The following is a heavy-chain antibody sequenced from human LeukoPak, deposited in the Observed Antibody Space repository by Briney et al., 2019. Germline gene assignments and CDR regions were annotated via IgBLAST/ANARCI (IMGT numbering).Heavy chain of an antibody. Sequence: ASVKVSCKASGYTFTSYAMHWVRQAPGQGLEWMGWMNPNSGKTGYAQRFQGRVTMTRNTSITTAYMELSSLRSEDTAMYYCASLIQNVYYGSEGAGYFDLWGRGTLVTVSS. CDR2: MNPNSGKT. CDR3: ASLIQNVYYGSEGAGYFDL. D-gene: IGHD3-10*01. J-gene: IGHJ2*01. V-gene: IGHV1-8*02. CDR1: GYTFTSYA.